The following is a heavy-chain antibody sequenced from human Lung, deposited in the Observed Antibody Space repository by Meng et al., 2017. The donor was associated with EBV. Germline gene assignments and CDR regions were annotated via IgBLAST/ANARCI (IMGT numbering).Heavy chain of an antibody. CDR2: IRTKTNTYAT. CDR3: TRATTVVTEIFDY. J-gene: IGHJ4*02. CDR1: GFTFSGSA. D-gene: IGHD4-23*01. Sequence: EVQLVESGGGLVQPXGSLKLSCAASGFTFSGSAMHWVRQTSGKGLEWVGRIRTKTNTYATAYAASVKGRFTISRDDSKSTAYLQMTSLRTEDTAVYFCTRATTVVTEIFDYWGQGSLVTVSS. V-gene: IGHV3-73*02.